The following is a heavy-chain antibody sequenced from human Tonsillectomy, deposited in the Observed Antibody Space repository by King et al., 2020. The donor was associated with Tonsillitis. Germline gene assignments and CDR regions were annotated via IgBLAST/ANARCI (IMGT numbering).Heavy chain of an antibody. V-gene: IGHV3-7*01. Sequence: VQLVESGGGLVQPGGSLRLSCAASGFTFSVYWMSWVRQTPGKGLEWVANINEEGSEQSYVDSVKGRFTISRDNAKNSLYLQMNSLRDEDTAVYYCTRDPAPWGWWGQRTLVTVSS. CDR2: INEEGSEQ. D-gene: IGHD3-16*01. CDR1: GFTFSVYW. CDR3: TRDPAPWGW. J-gene: IGHJ4*02.